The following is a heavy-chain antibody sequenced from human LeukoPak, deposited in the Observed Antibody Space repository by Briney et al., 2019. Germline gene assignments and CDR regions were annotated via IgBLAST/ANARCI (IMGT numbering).Heavy chain of an antibody. V-gene: IGHV3-30*18. CDR1: GFTFSSYG. J-gene: IGHJ4*02. CDR2: ISYDGSNK. CDR3: AKDRDYLPFDY. Sequence: AGGSLRLSCAASGFTFSSYGMHWVRQAPGKGLEWVAVISYDGSNKYYADSVKGRFTISRDNSKNTLYLQMNSLRAEDTAVYYCAKDRDYLPFDYRGQGTLVTVSS. D-gene: IGHD4-17*01.